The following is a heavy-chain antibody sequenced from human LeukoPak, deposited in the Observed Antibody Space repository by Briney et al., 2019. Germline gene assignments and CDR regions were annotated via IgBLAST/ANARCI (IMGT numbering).Heavy chain of an antibody. CDR3: ARKLYSSSPTDAFDI. CDR2: TSSTSSYI. J-gene: IGHJ3*02. D-gene: IGHD6-6*01. V-gene: IGHV3-21*01. CDR1: GFTFSSYT. Sequence: GRSLRLSCAASGFTFSSYTMHWVRQAPGKGLEWVSSTSSTSSYINYADSVKGRFTISRDNAKNSLYLQMNSLRVEDTAVYYCARKLYSSSPTDAFDIWGQGTIVTVSS.